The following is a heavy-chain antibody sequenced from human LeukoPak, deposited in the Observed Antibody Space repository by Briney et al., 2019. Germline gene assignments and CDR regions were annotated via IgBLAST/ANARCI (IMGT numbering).Heavy chain of an antibody. CDR2: VNPHSGGT. Sequence: ASVKVSCKASGYTFTDYYIHWVRQAPGHGLEWMGWVNPHSGGTNFAQGFRGRVTMTRDTCVTTAYLEVNNLESDDTAIYYCARTDNKYDSRLLFNWGQGTQITVSS. CDR3: ARTDNKYDSRLLFN. V-gene: IGHV1-2*02. CDR1: GYTFTDYY. D-gene: IGHD3-22*01. J-gene: IGHJ4*02.